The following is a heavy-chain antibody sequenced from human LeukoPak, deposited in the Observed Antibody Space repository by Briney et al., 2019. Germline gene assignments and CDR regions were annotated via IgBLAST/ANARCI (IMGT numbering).Heavy chain of an antibody. J-gene: IGHJ4*02. CDR1: GGTFSSYA. Sequence: SVKVSCKASGGTFSSYAISWVRQAPGQGLEWMGRIIPIFGTANYAQKFQGRVTITTDESTSTAFMELSSLRSEDTAVYYCADGSSGYFDYWGQGTLVTVSS. CDR3: ADGSSGYFDY. D-gene: IGHD3-10*01. V-gene: IGHV1-69*05. CDR2: IIPIFGTA.